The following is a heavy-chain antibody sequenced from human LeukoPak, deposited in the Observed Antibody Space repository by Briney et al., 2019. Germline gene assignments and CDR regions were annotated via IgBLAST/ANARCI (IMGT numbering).Heavy chain of an antibody. Sequence: GGSLRLSCAASGITFSMYAMSWVRQAPGKGLEWVSAISGSGGSTYYADSVKGRFTISRDNSRNTLYLQVNSLRAEDTAVYYCAKERDARGYFDYWGQGTLVTVSS. V-gene: IGHV3-23*01. D-gene: IGHD2-2*01. CDR1: GITFSMYA. CDR2: ISGSGGST. J-gene: IGHJ4*02. CDR3: AKERDARGYFDY.